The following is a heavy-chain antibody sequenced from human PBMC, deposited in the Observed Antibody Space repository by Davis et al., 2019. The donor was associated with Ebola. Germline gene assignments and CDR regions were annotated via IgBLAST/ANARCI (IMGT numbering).Heavy chain of an antibody. J-gene: IGHJ4*02. CDR2: INPSGGST. Sequence: ASVKVSCKASGYTFTSYYMHWVRQAPGQGLEWMGIINPSGGSTSYAQRFQGRVTITTDTSASTVYLDLTSLRSDDTAVFYCARATFGYNSGWYADYWGPGSLVTVSS. V-gene: IGHV1-46*01. CDR1: GYTFTSYY. D-gene: IGHD6-19*01. CDR3: ARATFGYNSGWYADY.